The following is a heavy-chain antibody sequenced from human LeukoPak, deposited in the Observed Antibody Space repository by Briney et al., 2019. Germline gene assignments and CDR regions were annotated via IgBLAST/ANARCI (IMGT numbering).Heavy chain of an antibody. Sequence: SETLSLTCTVSGGSISSGDYYWSWIRQPPGKGLEWIWYSYYSGIIYYNPSLKSRVAISVDTYKNQFSLKLSSVTAADMAVYYCARALTLGDDAFDIWGQGTMVTVSS. V-gene: IGHV4-30-4*08. J-gene: IGHJ3*02. CDR3: ARALTLGDDAFDI. CDR2: SYYSGII. D-gene: IGHD3-10*01. CDR1: GGSISSGDYY.